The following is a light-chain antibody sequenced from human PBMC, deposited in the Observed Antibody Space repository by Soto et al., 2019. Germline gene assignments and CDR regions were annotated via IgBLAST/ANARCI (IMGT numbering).Light chain of an antibody. J-gene: IGLJ2*01. CDR1: SSDVGGYNY. Sequence: QSVLTQPASVSGSPGQSITISCTGTSSDVGGYNYVSWYQQHPGKAPKLMIYDVSNRPSGVSNRFSGSKSGNTASLTLSGLQAEDEADYYCSSYTSRSTLMVFGGGTKLTVL. CDR3: SSYTSRSTLMV. V-gene: IGLV2-14*01. CDR2: DVS.